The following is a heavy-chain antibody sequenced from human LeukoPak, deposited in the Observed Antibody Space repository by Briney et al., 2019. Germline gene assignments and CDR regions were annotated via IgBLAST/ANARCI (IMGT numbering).Heavy chain of an antibody. J-gene: IGHJ3*02. Sequence: GGSLRLSCVGSGVILRDHAMHWVRQAPGKGLEWVSGIYWNGDGIDYADSVKGRFTTSRDNAKNSLYLQMNSLGAEDMALYYCAKDINGYSYGMAFDIWGQGTMVTVSS. CDR2: IYWNGDGI. V-gene: IGHV3-9*03. CDR3: AKDINGYSYGMAFDI. D-gene: IGHD5-18*01. CDR1: GVILRDHA.